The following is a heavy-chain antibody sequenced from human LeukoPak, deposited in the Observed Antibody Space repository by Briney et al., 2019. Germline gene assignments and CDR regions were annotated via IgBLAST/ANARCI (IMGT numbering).Heavy chain of an antibody. CDR2: IWYDGSNK. CDR1: GFTFSSYG. D-gene: IGHD1-26*01. CDR3: AKGPVGAHPA. V-gene: IGHV3-33*06. J-gene: IGHJ5*02. Sequence: GGSLRLSCAASGFTFSSYGMHWVRQAPGRGLEWVAVIWYDGSNKYYADSVKGRFTISRDNSKNTLYLQMNSLRAEDTAVYYCAKGPVGAHPAWGQGTPVTVSS.